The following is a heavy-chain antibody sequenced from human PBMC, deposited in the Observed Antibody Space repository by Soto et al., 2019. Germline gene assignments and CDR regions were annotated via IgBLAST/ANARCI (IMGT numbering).Heavy chain of an antibody. Sequence: QLQLQESGPGLVKPSETLSLTCTVSGGSISSSSYYWGWIRQPPGKGLEWIGSIYYSGSTYYNPSLKSRVTISVDTSKNPFSLKLSSVTAADTAVYYCARQERDTAMVLDAFDIWGQGTMVTVSS. CDR1: GGSISSSSYY. CDR2: IYYSGST. D-gene: IGHD5-18*01. V-gene: IGHV4-39*01. J-gene: IGHJ3*02. CDR3: ARQERDTAMVLDAFDI.